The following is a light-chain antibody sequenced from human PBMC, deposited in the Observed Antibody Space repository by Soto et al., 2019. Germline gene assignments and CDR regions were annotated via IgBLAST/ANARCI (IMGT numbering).Light chain of an antibody. J-gene: IGKJ2*01. Sequence: DIQMTQSPSSLSASVGDRVTITFRASQSISSYLNWYQQKPGKAPKLLIYAASSLQSGVPSRFSGSGSGTDFTLTISSLQPEDFATYYCQQSYSTPPYTLGQGTKLEIK. CDR2: AAS. V-gene: IGKV1-39*01. CDR1: QSISSY. CDR3: QQSYSTPPYT.